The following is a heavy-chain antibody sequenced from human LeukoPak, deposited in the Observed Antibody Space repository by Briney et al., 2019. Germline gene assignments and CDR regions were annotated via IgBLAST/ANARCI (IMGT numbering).Heavy chain of an antibody. Sequence: PSETLSLTCTVSGRSISSGSYHWRWIRQPAGKGLEWIGRIYTSRSTNYNPSLKSRVTISVDTSKNQFSLKLSSVTAADTAVYYCARAPRGATSPLDYWGQGTLVTVSS. CDR1: GRSISSGSYH. V-gene: IGHV4-61*02. J-gene: IGHJ4*02. CDR2: IYTSRST. CDR3: ARAPRGATSPLDY. D-gene: IGHD1-26*01.